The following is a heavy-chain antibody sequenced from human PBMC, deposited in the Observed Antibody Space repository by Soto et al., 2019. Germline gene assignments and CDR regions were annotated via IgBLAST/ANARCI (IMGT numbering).Heavy chain of an antibody. CDR3: ARDSRGKAAQLYYGMDV. CDR2: IIPIFGTA. D-gene: IGHD6-6*01. V-gene: IGHV1-69*01. J-gene: IGHJ6*02. Sequence: QVQLVQSGAEVKKPGSSVKVSCKASGGTFSSYAISWVRQAPGQGLEWMGGIIPIFGTANYAQKFQGRVTITADESTSTAYMELSSLRSEDTAVYYCARDSRGKAAQLYYGMDVWGQGTTVTVSS. CDR1: GGTFSSYA.